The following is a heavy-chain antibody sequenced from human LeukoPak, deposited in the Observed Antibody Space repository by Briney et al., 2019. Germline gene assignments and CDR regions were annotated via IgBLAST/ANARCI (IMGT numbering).Heavy chain of an antibody. J-gene: IGHJ4*02. Sequence: PSETLSLTCTVSGGSISSTNYYWGWIRQPPGKGLEWIGSVYYSGITYYNPSLRSRITIFVDTSKNQFSLKLSSVTAADTAVYYCARTPYDYWGQGTLVTVSS. D-gene: IGHD2-15*01. V-gene: IGHV4-39*01. CDR1: GGSISSTNYY. CDR2: VYYSGIT. CDR3: ARTPYDY.